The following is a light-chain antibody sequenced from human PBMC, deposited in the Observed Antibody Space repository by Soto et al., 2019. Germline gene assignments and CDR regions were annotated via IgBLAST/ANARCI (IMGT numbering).Light chain of an antibody. J-gene: IGKJ1*01. V-gene: IGKV2-30*02. CDR2: KVS. CDR1: QSLIHSDGDTY. Sequence: DVVMTQSPLSLPVTLGQPASISCRSSQSLIHSDGDTYLNWFQQRPGQSPRRLIYKVSDRDSGVPDRFSGSVSGTDFTLKISRGEAEDVGIYYCMQGTHWPWTFGQGTEVEIK. CDR3: MQGTHWPWT.